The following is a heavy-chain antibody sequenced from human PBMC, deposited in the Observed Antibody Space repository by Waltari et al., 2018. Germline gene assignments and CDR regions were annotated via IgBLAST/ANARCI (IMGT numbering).Heavy chain of an antibody. Sequence: QVQLVQSGAEVKKPGASVRVSCKTSGYIFITYNINWVRQATGQGLEWMGWMNPNSGNTGYTQKFQGRVTITRDTSITTAYMELSSLRSEDTAVYYCARAYCSGDTCYPDYWGQGTLVTVSS. J-gene: IGHJ4*02. CDR2: MNPNSGNT. CDR1: GYIFITYN. D-gene: IGHD2-15*01. V-gene: IGHV1-8*03. CDR3: ARAYCSGDTCYPDY.